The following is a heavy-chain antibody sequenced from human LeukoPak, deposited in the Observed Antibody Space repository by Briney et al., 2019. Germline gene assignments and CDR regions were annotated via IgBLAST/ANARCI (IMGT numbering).Heavy chain of an antibody. Sequence: GGSLRLSCAASGFTFSSYWMHWVRQAPGKGLVWVSRINSDGSSTSYADSVKGRFTISRDNAKNTLYLQMNSLRAEDTAVYYCTRRGATDAFDIWGQGTVVTVSS. J-gene: IGHJ3*02. D-gene: IGHD1-26*01. CDR3: TRRGATDAFDI. CDR1: GFTFSSYW. CDR2: INSDGSST. V-gene: IGHV3-74*01.